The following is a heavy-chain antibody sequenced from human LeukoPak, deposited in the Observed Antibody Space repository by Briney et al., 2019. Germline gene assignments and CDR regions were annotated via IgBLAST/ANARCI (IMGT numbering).Heavy chain of an antibody. CDR3: AREGGAASLGY. Sequence: SETLSLTCTVSGGSISSSSYYWGWIRQPPGKGLEWIGSIYYSGSTYYNPSLKSRVTISVDTSKNQFSLKLSSVTAADTAVYYCAREGGAASLGYWGQGTLVTVSS. CDR1: GGSISSSSYY. V-gene: IGHV4-39*07. CDR2: IYYSGST. J-gene: IGHJ4*02. D-gene: IGHD1-26*01.